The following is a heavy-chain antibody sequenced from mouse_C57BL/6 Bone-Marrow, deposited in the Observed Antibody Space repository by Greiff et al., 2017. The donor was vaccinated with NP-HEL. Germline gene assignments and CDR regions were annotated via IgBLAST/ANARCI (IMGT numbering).Heavy chain of an antibody. J-gene: IGHJ2*01. CDR3: TFITTVVENY. CDR2: IDPETGGT. Sequence: QVHVKQSGAELVRPGASVTLSCKASGYTFTDYEMHWVKQTPVHGLEWIGAIDPETGGTAYNQKFKGKAILTADKSSSTAYMELRSLTSEDSAVYYCTFITTVVENYWGQGTTLTVSS. D-gene: IGHD1-1*01. V-gene: IGHV1-15*01. CDR1: GYTFTDYE.